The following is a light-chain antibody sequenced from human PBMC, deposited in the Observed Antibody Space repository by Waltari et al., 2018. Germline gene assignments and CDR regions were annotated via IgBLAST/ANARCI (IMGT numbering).Light chain of an antibody. CDR2: VNSDGTH. J-gene: IGLJ3*02. CDR3: QTWGTGIQV. Sequence: LVLTHSPSASASLVASVKPTCSLPREYSAHALAWHQHQPLKGPRLLMTVNSDGTHRKGDGISERFSGSSSDLDRYLIISRLQSDDEADYFCQTWGTGIQVFGSGTKLTVV. V-gene: IGLV4-69*01. CDR1: REYSAHA.